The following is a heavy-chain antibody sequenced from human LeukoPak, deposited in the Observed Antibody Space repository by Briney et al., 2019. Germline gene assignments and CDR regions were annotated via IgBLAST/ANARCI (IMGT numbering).Heavy chain of an antibody. CDR1: GYTFTSSY. Sequence: ASVKVSCKASGYTFTSSYMHWVRPAPGQWLEWVGIINPSGGSTSYAQKFQGRVTMTRDTSTSTVYMELSSLRSDDTAVYYCAREGVSGDQAPYFDYWGQGTLVTVSS. J-gene: IGHJ4*02. D-gene: IGHD5-12*01. V-gene: IGHV1-46*01. CDR2: INPSGGST. CDR3: AREGVSGDQAPYFDY.